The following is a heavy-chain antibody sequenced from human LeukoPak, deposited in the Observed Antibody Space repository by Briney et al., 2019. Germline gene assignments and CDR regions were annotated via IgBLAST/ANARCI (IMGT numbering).Heavy chain of an antibody. CDR2: IWYDGSNK. D-gene: IGHD3-10*01. J-gene: IGHJ4*02. CDR1: GFTFSNYG. CDR3: ARGGTAAYGSGSYYFGFFDY. V-gene: IGHV3-33*01. Sequence: PGGSLRLSCAASGFTFSNYGMHWVRQAPGKGLEWVAVIWYDGSNKYYVDSVKGRFTISRDNSNNTLYPQMNSLRAEDTAVYFCARGGTAAYGSGSYYFGFFDYWGQGTLVTVSS.